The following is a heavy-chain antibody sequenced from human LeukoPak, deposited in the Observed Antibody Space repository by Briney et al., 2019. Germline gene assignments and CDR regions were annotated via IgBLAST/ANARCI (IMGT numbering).Heavy chain of an antibody. J-gene: IGHJ4*02. CDR3: AREIAAAGHEGYFDY. V-gene: IGHV4-59*01. CDR1: GGSISSYY. CDR2: IYYSGST. D-gene: IGHD6-13*01. Sequence: SETLSLTCTVSGGSISSYYWSWIRQPPGKGLEWIGYIYYSGSTNYNPSLKRRVTISVDKSKNQFSLKLSSVTAADTAVYYCAREIAAAGHEGYFDYWGQGTLVTVSS.